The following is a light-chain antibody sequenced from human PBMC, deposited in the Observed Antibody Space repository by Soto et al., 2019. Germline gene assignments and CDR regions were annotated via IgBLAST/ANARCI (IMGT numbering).Light chain of an antibody. J-gene: IGLJ1*01. V-gene: IGLV1-44*01. Sequence: QSVLTQPPSASGTPGQRVTFSCSGSSSNIGSGTVNWYQQLPGTAPKLLIYNDNQRPSGVPDRFSESKSGTSASLAISGLQSEDEADYYCASWDVTLNGLYVFGTGTKLTVL. CDR1: SSNIGSGT. CDR2: NDN. CDR3: ASWDVTLNGLYV.